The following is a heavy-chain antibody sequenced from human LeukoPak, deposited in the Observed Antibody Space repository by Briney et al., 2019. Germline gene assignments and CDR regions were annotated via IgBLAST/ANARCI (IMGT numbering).Heavy chain of an antibody. J-gene: IGHJ5*02. CDR1: GASISSSSYY. CDR3: ARHGYSSGSLAWFDP. V-gene: IGHV4-61*05. CDR2: IYYSGST. D-gene: IGHD6-19*01. Sequence: SETLSLTCTVSGASISSSSYYLGWIRQPPGKGLEWIGYIYYSGSTNYNPSLKSRVTISVDTSKNQFSLKLSSVTAADTAVYYCARHGYSSGSLAWFDPWGQGTQVTVSS.